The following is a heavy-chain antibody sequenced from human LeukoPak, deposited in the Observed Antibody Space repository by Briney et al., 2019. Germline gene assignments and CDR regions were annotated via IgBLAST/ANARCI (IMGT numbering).Heavy chain of an antibody. Sequence: PSETLSLTCTVSGYSISSGYYWGWIRQPPGKGLEWIESIYHSGSTYYNPSLKSRVTISVDTSKNQFSLKLSSVTAADTAVYYCARQTRRGSYPGVGGLPLRYWGQGTMVTVSS. CDR1: GYSISSGYY. CDR2: IYHSGST. J-gene: IGHJ3*01. CDR3: ARQTRRGSYPGVGGLPLRY. V-gene: IGHV4-38-2*02. D-gene: IGHD1-26*01.